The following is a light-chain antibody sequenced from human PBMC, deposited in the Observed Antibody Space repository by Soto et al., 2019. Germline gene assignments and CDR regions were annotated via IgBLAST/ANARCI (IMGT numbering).Light chain of an antibody. CDR1: QNIRSR. Sequence: DFQMTHSPSTLSASVGDKVTITCRASQNIRSRLAWFQQKPGKAPKLLIYYASSLESGVPQRFSGSGSGTEFTLTISSLQTDDFSTYYCQQYHSYWTFGQGTKV. V-gene: IGKV1-5*01. CDR3: QQYHSYWT. CDR2: YAS. J-gene: IGKJ1*01.